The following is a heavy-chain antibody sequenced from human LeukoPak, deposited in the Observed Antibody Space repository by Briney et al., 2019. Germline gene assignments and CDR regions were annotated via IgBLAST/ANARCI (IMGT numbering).Heavy chain of an antibody. D-gene: IGHD3-22*01. J-gene: IGHJ4*02. CDR2: ISYDGSNK. V-gene: IGHV3-30*04. CDR1: GFTFSSYA. CDR3: ARDPPSYYYDSSGYDY. Sequence: GGSLRPSCAASGFTFSSYAMHWVRQAPGKGLEWVAVISYDGSNKYYADSVKGRFTISRDNSKNTLYLQMNSLRAEDTAVYYCARDPPSYYYDSSGYDYWGQGTLVTVSS.